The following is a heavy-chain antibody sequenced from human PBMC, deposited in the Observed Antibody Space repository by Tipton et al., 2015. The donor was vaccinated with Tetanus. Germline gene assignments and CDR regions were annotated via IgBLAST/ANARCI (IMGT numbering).Heavy chain of an antibody. D-gene: IGHD6-13*01. J-gene: IGHJ5*02. Sequence: SLRLSCEGSEFLFSSFGMHWVRQAPGKGLEWVALISHDGSHKDYADSVKGRFTISRDKSKNTLSLQMNSLRGEDTAVYYCAKALGSSAWYGTWGQGTLVTVSS. CDR2: ISHDGSHK. CDR1: EFLFSSFG. CDR3: AKALGSSAWYGT. V-gene: IGHV3-30*18.